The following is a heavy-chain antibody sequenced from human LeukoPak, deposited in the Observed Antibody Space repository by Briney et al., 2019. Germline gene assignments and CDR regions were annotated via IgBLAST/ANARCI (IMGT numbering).Heavy chain of an antibody. J-gene: IGHJ4*02. CDR2: IYYSGST. V-gene: IGHV4-4*02. CDR3: ARGGGRDIVVVPAAMVLYY. CDR1: GGSISSSNW. D-gene: IGHD2-2*01. Sequence: SGTLSLTCAVSGGSISSSNWWSWVRQPPGKGLEWIGYIYYSGSTNYNPSLKSRVTISVDTSKNQFSLKLSSVTAADTAVYYCARGGGRDIVVVPAAMVLYYWGQGTLVTVSS.